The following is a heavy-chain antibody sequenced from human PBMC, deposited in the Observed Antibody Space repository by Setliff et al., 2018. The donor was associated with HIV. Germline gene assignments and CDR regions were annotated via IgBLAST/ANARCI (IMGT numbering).Heavy chain of an antibody. J-gene: IGHJ4*02. CDR3: ARDRIPSKWLLESDY. D-gene: IGHD3-22*01. Sequence: ASVKVSCKASGYTFTNFGITWVRQAPGQGLEWMGWISPYNGNTNYASELHGRVTMTTDTSTSTASLELRSLRSDDTAVYYCARDRIPSKWLLESDYWGQGTLVTVSS. CDR1: GYTFTNFG. V-gene: IGHV1-18*01. CDR2: ISPYNGNT.